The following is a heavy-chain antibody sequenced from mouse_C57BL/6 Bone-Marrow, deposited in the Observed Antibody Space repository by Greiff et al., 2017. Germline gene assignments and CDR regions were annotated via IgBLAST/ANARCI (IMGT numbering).Heavy chain of an antibody. Sequence: EVQVVESGGGLVHPGGSMKLSCVASGFTFSNYWMNWVRQSPEKGLEWVAQIRLKSDNYATHYAESVKGRFTISRDVSKSSVYLQMNNLRAEDTGIYYCTGRAWFAYWGQGTRVTVSA. CDR1: GFTFSNYW. V-gene: IGHV6-3*01. CDR3: TGRAWFAY. J-gene: IGHJ3*01. CDR2: IRLKSDNYAT.